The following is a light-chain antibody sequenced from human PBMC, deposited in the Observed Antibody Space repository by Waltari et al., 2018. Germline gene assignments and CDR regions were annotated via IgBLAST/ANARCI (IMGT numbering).Light chain of an antibody. J-gene: IGKJ1*01. CDR2: GAS. CDR3: QHYLRLPVT. Sequence: IVLTQSPGTLSLSLGERATVSCRASQSVSRALAWYQQNPGQAPRLLIYGASTRATGIPDRFSGSGSGTDFSLTISRLEPDDFAVYYCQHYLRLPVTFGQGTTVEI. V-gene: IGKV3-20*01. CDR1: QSVSRA.